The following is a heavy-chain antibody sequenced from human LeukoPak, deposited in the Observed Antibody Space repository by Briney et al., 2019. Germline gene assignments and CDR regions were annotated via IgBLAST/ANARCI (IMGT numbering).Heavy chain of an antibody. CDR3: ARVRTGTTVIRSYYFDY. D-gene: IGHD1-7*01. V-gene: IGHV4-59*01. CDR2: IYYSGST. Sequence: SETLSLTCSVSGDSINSNYWSWIRQPPGKGLEWIGYIYYSGSTNYNPSLKSRVTISVDTSKNQFSLKLSSVTAADTAVYYCARVRTGTTVIRSYYFDYWGQGTLVTVSS. CDR1: GDSINSNY. J-gene: IGHJ4*02.